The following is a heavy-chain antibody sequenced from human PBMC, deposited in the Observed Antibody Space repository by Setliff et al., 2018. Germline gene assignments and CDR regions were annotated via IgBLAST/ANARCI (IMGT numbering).Heavy chain of an antibody. V-gene: IGHV4-38-2*01. Sequence: PSETLSLTCAVSGDSISNDFWWSWVRQPPERELEWIASTYHSGSTYYNPSLKSRVTISVDTSKNQFSLKLTSVTAADTAVYYCARAPRYLDPTGSYFDFWGQGTLVTVSS. CDR1: GDSISNDFW. J-gene: IGHJ4*02. CDR2: TYHSGST. CDR3: ARAPRYLDPTGSYFDF. D-gene: IGHD2-8*02.